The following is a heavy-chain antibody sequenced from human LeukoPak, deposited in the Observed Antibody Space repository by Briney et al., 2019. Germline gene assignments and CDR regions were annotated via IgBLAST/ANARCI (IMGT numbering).Heavy chain of an antibody. Sequence: PSVTLSLTCTVSGYSISSGYFWGWMRQPPGKGLEWIGSIYQSETAHYNPSLKSRVTISVDTSKNQFSLKLSSVTAADTAVYYCARGDKYSSGWSRLGVRGNWFDPWGQGTLVTVSS. CDR1: GYSISSGYF. V-gene: IGHV4-38-2*02. D-gene: IGHD6-19*01. CDR2: IYQSETA. CDR3: ARGDKYSSGWSRLGVRGNWFDP. J-gene: IGHJ5*02.